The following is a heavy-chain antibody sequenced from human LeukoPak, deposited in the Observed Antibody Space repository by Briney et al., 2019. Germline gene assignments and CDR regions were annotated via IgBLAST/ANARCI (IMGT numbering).Heavy chain of an antibody. CDR1: GFIFSSYN. Sequence: GGSLRLSCAASGFIFSSYNISWVRQAPGKGLEWVSSISSSSSDIYYADSVKGRFTISRDNAKNSMYLQMNSLRAEDTAVYYCARVGATRYFDYWGQGTLVTVSS. V-gene: IGHV3-21*01. J-gene: IGHJ4*02. D-gene: IGHD1-26*01. CDR2: ISSSSSDI. CDR3: ARVGATRYFDY.